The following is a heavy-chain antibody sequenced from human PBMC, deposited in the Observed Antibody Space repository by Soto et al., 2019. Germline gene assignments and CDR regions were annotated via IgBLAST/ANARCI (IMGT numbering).Heavy chain of an antibody. CDR1: GFTFCRYS. Sequence: GSLELSFSAAGFTFCRYSMNLVRQDPGKGLEWVSHIIGSSSTIYYTDSVKGRFTVSRDNAKNSLYLQMNSLGDEDTAVYFCAKTSLRVYYYGMDVWGQGTTVTVSS. CDR2: IIGSSSTI. J-gene: IGHJ6*02. V-gene: IGHV3-48*02. CDR3: AKTSLRVYYYGMDV.